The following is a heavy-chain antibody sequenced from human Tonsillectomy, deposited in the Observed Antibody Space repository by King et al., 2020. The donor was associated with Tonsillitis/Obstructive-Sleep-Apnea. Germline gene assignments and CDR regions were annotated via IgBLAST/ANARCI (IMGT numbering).Heavy chain of an antibody. Sequence: VQLQQWGAGLLKPSETLSLTCAVYGGSFSDYYWSWIRQPPGKGLEWIGEINHSGSTNCNPSLKSRVTMSVDTSKNQFSLKPSSVTAADTAVYYCARVSTRIVVVTNHDAFDIWGQGTMVTVSS. CDR1: GGSFSDYY. CDR3: ARVSTRIVVVTNHDAFDI. D-gene: IGHD3-22*01. V-gene: IGHV4-34*01. CDR2: INHSGST. J-gene: IGHJ3*02.